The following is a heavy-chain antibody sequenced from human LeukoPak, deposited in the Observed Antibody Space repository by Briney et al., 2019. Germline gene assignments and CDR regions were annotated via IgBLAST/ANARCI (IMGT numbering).Heavy chain of an antibody. CDR2: IYYSGST. CDR1: GGSISSYY. CDR3: ARHYCSSTSCRNANFDY. V-gene: IGHV4-59*08. D-gene: IGHD2-2*01. Sequence: SETLSLTCTVSGGSISSYYWSWIRQPPGKGLEWIGYIYYSGSTNYNPSLKSRVTISVDTSKNQFSLKLSSVTAADTAVYYCARHYCSSTSCRNANFDYWGQRTLVTVSS. J-gene: IGHJ4*02.